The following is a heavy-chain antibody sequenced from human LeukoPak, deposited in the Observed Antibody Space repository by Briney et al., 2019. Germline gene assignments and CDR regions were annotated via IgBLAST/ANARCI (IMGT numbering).Heavy chain of an antibody. CDR1: GFTFSSYA. CDR3: ARPYREYSSSWYLFDY. Sequence: PGGSLRLSCAASGFTFSSYAMHWVRQAPGKGLEWVAVISYDGSNKYYADSVKGRFTISRGNSKNTLYLQMNSLRAEDTAVYYCARPYREYSSSWYLFDYWGQGTLVTVSS. CDR2: ISYDGSNK. J-gene: IGHJ4*02. V-gene: IGHV3-30*04. D-gene: IGHD6-13*01.